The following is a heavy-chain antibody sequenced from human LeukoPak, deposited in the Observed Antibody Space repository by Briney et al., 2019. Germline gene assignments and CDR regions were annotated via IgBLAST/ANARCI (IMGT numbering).Heavy chain of an antibody. CDR3: TTVVAAAVNGWFDP. J-gene: IGHJ5*02. CDR2: IKSKTDGGTT. Sequence: GGSLRLSRAASGFTFNNAWMNWVRPAPGKGVEWVGRIKSKTDGGTTDYAAPVKDRFTISRDDSKNTLYLQMNSLRTENTAVYYCTTVVAAAVNGWFDPWGQGTLVTVSS. D-gene: IGHD6-13*01. V-gene: IGHV3-15*01. CDR1: GFTFNNAW.